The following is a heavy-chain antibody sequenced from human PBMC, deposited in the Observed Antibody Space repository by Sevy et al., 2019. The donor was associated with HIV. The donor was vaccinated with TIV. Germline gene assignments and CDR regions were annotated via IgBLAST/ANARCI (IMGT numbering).Heavy chain of an antibody. CDR2: ISSSSSYI. D-gene: IGHD5-18*01. Sequence: GGSLRLSCAASGFTFSSYSMNWVRQAPGKGLEWVSSISSSSSYIYYADSVKGRFTISRDNAKNSLYLQMNSLRAEDTAVYYCARDPPTYSFGTFDYWGQGTLVTVSS. J-gene: IGHJ4*02. CDR3: ARDPPTYSFGTFDY. CDR1: GFTFSSYS. V-gene: IGHV3-21*01.